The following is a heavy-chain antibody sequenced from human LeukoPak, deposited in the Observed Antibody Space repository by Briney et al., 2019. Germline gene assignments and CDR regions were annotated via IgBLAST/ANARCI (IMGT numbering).Heavy chain of an antibody. V-gene: IGHV4-34*01. CDR1: GGSFSGYY. D-gene: IGHD6-13*01. J-gene: IGHJ4*02. CDR3: ARGQGVAAGKIDY. CDR2: INHSGST. Sequence: SETLSLTCAVYGGSFSGYYWSWIRQPPGKGLERIGEINHSGSTNYNPSLKSRVTISVDTSKNQFSLKLRSVTATDTAVYYCARGQGVAAGKIDYWGQGTLVTVSS.